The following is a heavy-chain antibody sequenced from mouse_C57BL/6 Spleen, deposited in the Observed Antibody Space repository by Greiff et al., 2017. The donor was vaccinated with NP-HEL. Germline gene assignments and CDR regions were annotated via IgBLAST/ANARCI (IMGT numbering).Heavy chain of an antibody. D-gene: IGHD1-1*01. CDR1: GFTFSSYA. CDR2: ISDGGSYT. V-gene: IGHV5-4*01. Sequence: DVMLVESGGGLVKPGGSLKLSCAASGFTFSSYAMSWVRQTPEKRLEWVATISDGGSYTYYPDNVKGRFTISRDNAKNNLYLQMSHLKSEDTARYYCARDPYYYGSSYGYFDVWGTGTTVTVSS. CDR3: ARDPYYYGSSYGYFDV. J-gene: IGHJ1*03.